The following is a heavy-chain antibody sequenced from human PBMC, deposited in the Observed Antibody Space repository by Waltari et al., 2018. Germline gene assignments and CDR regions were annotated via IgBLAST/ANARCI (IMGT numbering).Heavy chain of an antibody. V-gene: IGHV1-18*01. J-gene: IGHJ4*02. CDR2: ISAYNGNT. CDR1: AYTFTSYG. CDR3: ARHPYYYDSSGYYCDY. D-gene: IGHD3-22*01. Sequence: QVQLVQSGAEVKKPGASVKVSCKASAYTFTSYGISWVRPAPGQGLEWMGWISAYNGNTNYAQKLQGRVTMTTDTSTSTAYMELRSLRSDDTAVYYCARHPYYYDSSGYYCDYWGQGTLVTVSS.